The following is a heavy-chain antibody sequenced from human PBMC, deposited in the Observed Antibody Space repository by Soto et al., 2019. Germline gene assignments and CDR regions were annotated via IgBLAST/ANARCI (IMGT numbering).Heavy chain of an antibody. CDR1: GGSISSYY. V-gene: IGHV4-59*08. D-gene: IGHD4-4*01. CDR3: ARHNDYCNYPFYYYHYMDV. Sequence: PSETLSLTCTVSGGSISSYYWSWIRQPPGKGLEWIGYIYYSGSTNYNPSLKSRVTISVDTSKNQFSLKLSSVTAADTAVYYCARHNDYCNYPFYYYHYMDVWGQRTTVTVPS. J-gene: IGHJ6*03. CDR2: IYYSGST.